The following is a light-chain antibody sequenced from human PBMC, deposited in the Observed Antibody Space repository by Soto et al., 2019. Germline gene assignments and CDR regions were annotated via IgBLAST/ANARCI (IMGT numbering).Light chain of an antibody. V-gene: IGKV3-20*01. J-gene: IGKJ1*01. CDR3: QQYGSSPTWT. CDR2: GAS. CDR1: QSVSSSY. Sequence: EIVLTQSPGTLSLSPGERATLSCRASQSVSSSYLAWYQQKPRQAPRLLIYGASNRATGIPDRFSGSGSGTDFTLTISRLEPEDFAVYYCQQYGSSPTWTFGPGTKVEIK.